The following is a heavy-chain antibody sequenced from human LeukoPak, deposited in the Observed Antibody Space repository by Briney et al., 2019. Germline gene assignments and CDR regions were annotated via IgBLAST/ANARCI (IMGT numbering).Heavy chain of an antibody. CDR2: ITWGGGNT. D-gene: IGHD2/OR15-2a*01. CDR1: GFTFDDYA. Sequence: QSGGSLRLSCAASGFTFDDYAMHWVRQAPGKGLEWVSLITWGGGNTYYADSVKGRFTISRDNSKNTLYLQMNSLRAEDTAVYYCAKDWLSRIQSTYYYMDVWGKGTTVTISS. V-gene: IGHV3-43D*03. J-gene: IGHJ6*03. CDR3: AKDWLSRIQSTYYYMDV.